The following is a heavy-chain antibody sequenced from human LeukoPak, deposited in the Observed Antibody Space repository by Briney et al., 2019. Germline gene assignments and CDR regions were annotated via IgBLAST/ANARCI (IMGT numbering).Heavy chain of an antibody. CDR2: ISSSGSTI. J-gene: IGHJ4*02. Sequence: GGSLRLSCATSGFTFSDYYMSWIRQGPGKGLEWVSYISSSGSTIYYADSVKGRFTISRDNAKNSLYLQMNSLRAEDTAVYYCAIAPVVVVAATDYWGQGTLVTVSS. V-gene: IGHV3-11*04. CDR3: AIAPVVVVAATDY. CDR1: GFTFSDYY. D-gene: IGHD2-15*01.